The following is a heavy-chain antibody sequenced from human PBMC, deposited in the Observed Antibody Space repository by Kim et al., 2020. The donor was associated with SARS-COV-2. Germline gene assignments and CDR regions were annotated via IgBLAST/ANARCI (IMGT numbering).Heavy chain of an antibody. Sequence: ASVKVSCKASGYTFTSYGISWVRQAPGQGLEWMGWISAYNGNTNYAQKLQGRVTMTTDTSTSTAYMELRSLRSDDTAVYYCARDPPLTGYYEKSSGYYFDYWGQGTLGTVSS. V-gene: IGHV1-18*01. CDR2: ISAYNGNT. D-gene: IGHD3-9*01. J-gene: IGHJ4*02. CDR3: ARDPPLTGYYEKSSGYYFDY. CDR1: GYTFTSYG.